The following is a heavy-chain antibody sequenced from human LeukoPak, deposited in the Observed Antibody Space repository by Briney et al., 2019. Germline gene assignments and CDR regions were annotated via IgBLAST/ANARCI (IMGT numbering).Heavy chain of an antibody. Sequence: PGGSLRLSCAASGFTFSSYWMSWVRQAPGKGLEWVANIKQDGSEKYYVDSVKGRFTISRDNAKNSLYLQMNSLRAEDTAVYYCAKVSAAAWGNLDYWGQGTLVTVSS. J-gene: IGHJ4*02. CDR3: AKVSAAAWGNLDY. V-gene: IGHV3-7*01. CDR2: IKQDGSEK. D-gene: IGHD6-13*01. CDR1: GFTFSSYW.